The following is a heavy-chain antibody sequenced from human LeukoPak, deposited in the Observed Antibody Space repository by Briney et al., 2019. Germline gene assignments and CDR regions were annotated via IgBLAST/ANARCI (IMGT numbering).Heavy chain of an antibody. D-gene: IGHD3-16*01. V-gene: IGHV3-66*01. CDR3: AAQADGDPMGGPIWGGDY. J-gene: IGHJ4*02. CDR1: GFTVSSNY. Sequence: PGGSLRLSCAASGFTVSSNYMSWVRQAPGKGLEWVSVIYSGGSTYYADSVKGRFTISRDNSKNTLYLQMNSLRAEDTAVYYCAAQADGDPMGGPIWGGDYWGQGTLVTVSS. CDR2: IYSGGST.